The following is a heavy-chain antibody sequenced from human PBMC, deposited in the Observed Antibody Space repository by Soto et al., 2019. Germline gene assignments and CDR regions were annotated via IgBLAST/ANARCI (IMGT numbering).Heavy chain of an antibody. CDR2: IHYSGST. D-gene: IGHD2-15*01. CDR3: ASTKDETLYFDY. V-gene: IGHV4-39*01. CDR1: GDSISITSYY. J-gene: IGHJ4*02. Sequence: QLQLQESGPGLVKPSETLSLTCTVSGDSISITSYYWGWVRQPPGKGLEWIGSIHYSGSTHYNPSLQSRVTISGDASMKQFSLKLRSVTAADTAVYYCASTKDETLYFDYWGQGTLVTVSS.